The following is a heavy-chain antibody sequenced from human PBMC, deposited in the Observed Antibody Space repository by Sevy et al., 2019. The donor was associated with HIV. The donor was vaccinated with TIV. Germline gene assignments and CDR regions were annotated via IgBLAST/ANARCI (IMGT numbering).Heavy chain of an antibody. CDR3: AREAYYYDSREENWFDP. J-gene: IGHJ5*02. Sequence: GGSLRLSCKASGFTFSTYSMHWVRQAPGKGLEWVSSISRTSTTTSYADSAKGRFTISRDNAKNSLYLQMNSLRDEETAVYDCAREAYYYDSREENWFDPWGQGTLVTVSS. CDR2: ISRTSTTT. D-gene: IGHD3-22*01. V-gene: IGHV3-48*02. CDR1: GFTFSTYS.